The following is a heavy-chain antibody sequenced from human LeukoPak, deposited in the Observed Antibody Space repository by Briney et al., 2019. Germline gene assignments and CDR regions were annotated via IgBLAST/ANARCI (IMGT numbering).Heavy chain of an antibody. CDR1: GYTFTYRY. J-gene: IGHJ3*02. D-gene: IGHD1-26*01. CDR3: ARSSGSYHDAFDI. CDR2: ITPFNGNT. V-gene: IGHV1-45*02. Sequence: ASVKVSCKASGYTFTYRYLHWVRQAPGQALEWMGWITPFNGNTNYAQKFQDRVTITRDRSMSTAYMELSSLRSEGTAMYHCARSSGSYHDAFDIWGQGTMVTVSS.